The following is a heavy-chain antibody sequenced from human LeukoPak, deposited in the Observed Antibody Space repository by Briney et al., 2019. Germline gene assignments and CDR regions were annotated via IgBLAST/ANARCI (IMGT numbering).Heavy chain of an antibody. J-gene: IGHJ4*02. CDR3: ARDSTYYYDSGSSGPHYFDN. D-gene: IGHD3-10*01. CDR1: GFTLRNYA. V-gene: IGHV3-30*01. CDR2: ISSGGTYE. Sequence: GGSLRLSCAASGFTLRNYAMHWVRQAPGKGREWVALISSGGTYEYYADSVKGRFTISRDNSKNTLYMQLNRLRAEDTAVYSCARDSTYYYDSGSSGPHYFDNWGQGTLVTDSS.